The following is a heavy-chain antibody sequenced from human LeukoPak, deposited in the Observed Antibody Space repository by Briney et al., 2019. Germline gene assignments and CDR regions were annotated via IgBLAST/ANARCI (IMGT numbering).Heavy chain of an antibody. CDR2: ISYDGSNK. V-gene: IGHV3-30*04. Sequence: GGSLRLSCAASGFTFSSYAMHWVRQAPGKGLEWVAVISYDGSNKYYADSVKGRFTISRDNSKNTLYLQMNSLRAEDTAVYYCARGEERRITIFGVVITEAGRFDPWGQGTLVTVSS. CDR1: GFTFSSYA. CDR3: ARGEERRITIFGVVITEAGRFDP. J-gene: IGHJ5*02. D-gene: IGHD3-3*01.